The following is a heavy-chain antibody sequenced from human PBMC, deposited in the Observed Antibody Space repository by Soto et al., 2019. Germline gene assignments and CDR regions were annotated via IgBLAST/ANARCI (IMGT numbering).Heavy chain of an antibody. V-gene: IGHV3-53*01. CDR2: IYINGST. D-gene: IGHD5-12*01. CDR3: SGDPSGYDEWDWNHGVDV. CDR1: GFSVSSNY. Sequence: GGSLRISCAVSGFSVSSNYMSWVRQAPGEGLEWVAIIYINGSTDYADSVQGRFSVSRDIYKNTLFLQMNNLRAEDTAVYSCSGDPSGYDEWDWNHGVDVWGQGTTVTVSS. J-gene: IGHJ6*02.